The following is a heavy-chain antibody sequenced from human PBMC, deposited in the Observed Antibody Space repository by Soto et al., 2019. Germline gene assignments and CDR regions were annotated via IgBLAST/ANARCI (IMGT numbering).Heavy chain of an antibody. J-gene: IGHJ5*02. CDR3: ARSANYYGSGRNWFDP. Sequence: PSETLSLTSAVSGGSISSGGYSWSWIRQPPGKGLEWIGYIYHSGSTYYNPSLKSRVTISVDRSKNQFSLKLSSVTAADTAVYYCARSANYYGSGRNWFDPWGQGTLVTVSS. CDR2: IYHSGST. D-gene: IGHD3-10*01. CDR1: GGSISSGGYS. V-gene: IGHV4-30-2*01.